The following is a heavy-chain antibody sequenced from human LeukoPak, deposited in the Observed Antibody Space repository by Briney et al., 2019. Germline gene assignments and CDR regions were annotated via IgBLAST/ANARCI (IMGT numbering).Heavy chain of an antibody. CDR3: AKNIALTGEFDS. V-gene: IGHV1-8*01. J-gene: IGHJ4*02. D-gene: IGHD7-27*01. CDR2: MNPNSGNT. Sequence: GASVKVSCKASGYTFTSYDVNWFRQATGQGLEWMGWMNPNSGNTGYAQKFQGRVSLTRDTSIRTAYMELSSLRSEDTAVYYCAKNIALTGEFDSWGQGTLVTVSS. CDR1: GYTFTSYD.